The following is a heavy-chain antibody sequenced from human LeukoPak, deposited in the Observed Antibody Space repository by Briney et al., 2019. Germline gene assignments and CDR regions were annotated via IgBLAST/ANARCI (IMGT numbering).Heavy chain of an antibody. CDR3: ARGEWYSDRSYYYGMDV. CDR2: IVPSFGTK. D-gene: IGHD3-3*01. CDR1: GDIFSSNG. J-gene: IGHJ6*02. V-gene: IGHV1-69*15. Sequence: ASVTVSCTASGDIFSSNGINWVRQAPGQGLEWMGRIVPSFGTKDYAQKFQGRVRIIVDESTSTAYMELSSLRFEDTAMYYCARGEWYSDRSYYYGMDVWGQGTTVIVSS.